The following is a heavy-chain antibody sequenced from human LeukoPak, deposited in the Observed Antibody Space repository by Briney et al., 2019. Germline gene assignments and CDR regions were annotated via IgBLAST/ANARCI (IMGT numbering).Heavy chain of an antibody. J-gene: IGHJ4*02. CDR1: GFTFSSYW. Sequence: PGGSLRLSSAASGFTFSSYWMHWVRQAPGKGLVWVSRIDPDGSNTNYADSVKGRFTISRDNAKNTVDLQMISLRDEDTSVYYCVRSHYFAGSGYYYDYWGQGTLVTVSS. CDR3: VRSHYFAGSGYYYDY. V-gene: IGHV3-74*01. CDR2: IDPDGSNT. D-gene: IGHD3-22*01.